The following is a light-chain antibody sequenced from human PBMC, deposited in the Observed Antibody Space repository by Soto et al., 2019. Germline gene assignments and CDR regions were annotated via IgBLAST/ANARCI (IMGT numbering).Light chain of an antibody. CDR2: STS. CDR3: QQYGRSQT. Sequence: EIVMTQSPATLSVSPGERATLSCRASQRVSSDSLAWYQQQPGQAPRLLIYSTSNRATGIPDRFSGSGSGTDFTLTIRRLEPEDFALYYCQQYGRSQTFGQGTKVDIK. CDR1: QRVSSDS. J-gene: IGKJ1*01. V-gene: IGKV3-20*01.